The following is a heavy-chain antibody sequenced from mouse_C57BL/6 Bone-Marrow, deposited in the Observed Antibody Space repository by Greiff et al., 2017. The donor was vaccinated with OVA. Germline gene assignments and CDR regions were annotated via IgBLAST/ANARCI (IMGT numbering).Heavy chain of an antibody. CDR3: TTLGQGAMDY. J-gene: IGHJ4*01. CDR1: GFNIKDDY. V-gene: IGHV14-4*01. D-gene: IGHD3-3*01. Sequence: VHVKQSGAELVRPGASVKLSCTASGFNIKDDYMHWVKQRPEQGLEWIGWIDPENGDTEYASKFQGKATITADTSSNTAYLQLSSLTSEDTAVYYCTTLGQGAMDYWGQGTSVTVSS. CDR2: IDPENGDT.